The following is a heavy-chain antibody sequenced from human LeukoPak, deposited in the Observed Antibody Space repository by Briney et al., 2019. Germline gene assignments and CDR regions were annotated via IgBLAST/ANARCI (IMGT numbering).Heavy chain of an antibody. CDR1: GYIFTTCW. Sequence: GESLKISYKASGYIFTTCWIGWVRQMPGKGLEWMGIIYPGGSDARYSPSFQGQVTISADKSISTAYLQWSSLRASDTAIYYCARRDTSGFYYVNWGQGTLVSVSS. D-gene: IGHD3-22*01. V-gene: IGHV5-51*01. CDR3: ARRDTSGFYYVN. J-gene: IGHJ4*02. CDR2: IYPGGSDA.